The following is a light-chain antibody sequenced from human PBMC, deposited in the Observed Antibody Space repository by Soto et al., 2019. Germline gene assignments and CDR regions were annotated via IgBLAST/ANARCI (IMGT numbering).Light chain of an antibody. V-gene: IGKV3-15*01. CDR1: QSVSSN. CDR3: QQSNNWPYS. CDR2: GAS. Sequence: EIVMTQSPATLSVSPGERATLSCRASQSVSSNLAWYQQKPGQGPRLLLYGASTRAIGIPARFSGSGSGTVFTLTILSLQSEDFAVYYCQQSNNWPYSFGQGTKLEIK. J-gene: IGKJ2*01.